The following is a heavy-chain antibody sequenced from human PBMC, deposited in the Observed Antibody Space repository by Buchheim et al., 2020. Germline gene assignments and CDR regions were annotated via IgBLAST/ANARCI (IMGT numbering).Heavy chain of an antibody. CDR1: GGTFSSYT. V-gene: IGHV1-69*02. J-gene: IGHJ6*02. CDR3: ARLDGSGWYASGVDGYYYYGMDV. Sequence: QVQLVQSGAEVKKPGSSVKVSCKASGGTFSSYTISWVRQAPGQGLEWMGRIIPILGIANYAQKFQGRVTITADKSTSTAYMELSSLRSEDTAVYYCARLDGSGWYASGVDGYYYYGMDVWGQGTT. D-gene: IGHD6-19*01. CDR2: IIPILGIA.